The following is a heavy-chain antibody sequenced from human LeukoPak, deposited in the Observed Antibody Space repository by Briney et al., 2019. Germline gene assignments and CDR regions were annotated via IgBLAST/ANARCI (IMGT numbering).Heavy chain of an antibody. Sequence: SETLSLTCAVSGGSISSSNWWSWVRQPPGKGLEWIGEIYHSGSTNYSPSLKSRVTISVDKSKNQFSLKLTSVTAADTAVYYCARDLGYCSGGRCDDYWGQGTLVTVSS. D-gene: IGHD2-15*01. CDR1: GGSISSSNW. J-gene: IGHJ4*02. CDR2: IYHSGST. CDR3: ARDLGYCSGGRCDDY. V-gene: IGHV4-4*02.